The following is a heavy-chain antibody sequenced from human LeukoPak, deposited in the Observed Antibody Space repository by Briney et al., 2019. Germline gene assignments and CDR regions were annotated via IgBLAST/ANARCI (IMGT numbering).Heavy chain of an antibody. V-gene: IGHV1-18*01. CDR3: ARGKYFDWGIHAHYFGY. D-gene: IGHD3-9*01. J-gene: IGHJ4*02. CDR1: GYTFSSYG. CDR2: ISIYSGNT. Sequence: GTSVKVSCKASGYTFSSYGISWVRQAPGQGLEWMGWISIYSGNTRYIEDLQGRLTMTTDTSTNTAYMELRSLRSDDTAIYFCARGKYFDWGIHAHYFGYWGQGTLVTVSS.